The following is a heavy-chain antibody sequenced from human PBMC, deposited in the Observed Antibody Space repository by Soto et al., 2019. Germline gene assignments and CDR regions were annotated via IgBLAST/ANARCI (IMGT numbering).Heavy chain of an antibody. CDR3: ARSVFP. CDR2: IYYSGST. V-gene: IGHV4-31*03. CDR1: GGSISSGGYY. Sequence: QVQLQESGPGLVKPSQTLSLTCTVSGGSISSGGYYWSWIRQHPGKGLEWIGYIYYSGSTYYNPSLQSRGTISVGTSKNQFFLKVAPVTGADTAVDYCARSVFPWGQGTLVTVSS. J-gene: IGHJ5*02.